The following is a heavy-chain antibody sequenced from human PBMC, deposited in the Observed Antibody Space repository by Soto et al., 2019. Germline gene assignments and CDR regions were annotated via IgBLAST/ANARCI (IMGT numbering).Heavy chain of an antibody. CDR2: IYYSGTT. Sequence: QVQLQESGPGLVKPSDTLSLTCAVSGYSLSSSNWWGWIRQPPGKRLEWIGYIYYSGTTYYNPSPKSRVTMSVDTSKNQLSLKLTSVTAVPTAVYYCAIRQIQAPLDDWGQGTLGTVSS. CDR3: AIRQIQAPLDD. V-gene: IGHV4-28*01. J-gene: IGHJ4*02. D-gene: IGHD6-6*01. CDR1: GYSLSSSNW.